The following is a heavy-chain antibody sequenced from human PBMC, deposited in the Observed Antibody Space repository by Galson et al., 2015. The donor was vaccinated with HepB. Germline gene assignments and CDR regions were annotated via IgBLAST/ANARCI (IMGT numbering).Heavy chain of an antibody. V-gene: IGHV1-69*04. J-gene: IGHJ4*02. CDR1: GGTFSSYA. Sequence: SVKVSCKASGGTFSSYAISWVRQAPGQGLEWMGRIIPILGIANYAQKFQGRVTINADKSTSTAYMELSSLRSEDTAVYYCARGSMIVGSMKGWGQGTLVTVPS. D-gene: IGHD3-22*01. CDR2: IIPILGIA. CDR3: ARGSMIVGSMKG.